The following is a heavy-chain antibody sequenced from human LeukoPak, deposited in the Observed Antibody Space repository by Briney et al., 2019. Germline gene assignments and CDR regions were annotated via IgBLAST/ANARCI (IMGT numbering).Heavy chain of an antibody. V-gene: IGHV4-59*01. J-gene: IGHJ6*03. D-gene: IGHD3-10*01. CDR1: GGSISGYY. CDR3: ARRGQDYYYYMDV. Sequence: SETLSLTCTVSGGSISGYYWSWIRQPPGKGLDWIGYIYYSGSTNFNPSLKSRVTISVDTSKNQFSLKLSSVTAADTAVYYCARRGQDYYYYMDVWGKGTTVTVSS. CDR2: IYYSGST.